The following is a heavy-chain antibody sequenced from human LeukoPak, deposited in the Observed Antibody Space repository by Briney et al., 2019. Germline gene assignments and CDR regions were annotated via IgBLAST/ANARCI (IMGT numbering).Heavy chain of an antibody. J-gene: IGHJ4*02. CDR2: INHSGST. V-gene: IGHV4-34*01. CDR1: GGSFSGCY. D-gene: IGHD1-26*01. CDR3: ARGSRRAFVY. Sequence: PSETLSLTCAVYGGSFSGCYWSWVHQPPGKGLEWIGEINHSGSTNYNPSLKSRVTISVDTSKNQFSLKLSSVTAADTAVYYCARGSRRAFVYWGQGTLVTVSS.